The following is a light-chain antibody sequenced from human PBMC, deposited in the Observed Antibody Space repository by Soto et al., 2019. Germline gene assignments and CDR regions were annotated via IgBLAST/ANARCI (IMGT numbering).Light chain of an antibody. V-gene: IGKV4-1*01. CDR1: QSVLYSSNHKNF. J-gene: IGKJ1*01. CDR2: WAS. CDR3: QQYYSNPPT. Sequence: DIVMTQSPDSLAVSLGERATINCKSSQSVLYSSNHKNFLAWYQQKPGQPPKLLIYWASTRESGVPDRFSGSGSGTDFTLTISSLQAEDVAVYFCQQYYSNPPTFGQGTKVDI.